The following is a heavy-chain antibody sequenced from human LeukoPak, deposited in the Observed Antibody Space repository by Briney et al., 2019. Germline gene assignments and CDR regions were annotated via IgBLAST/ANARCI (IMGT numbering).Heavy chain of an antibody. J-gene: IGHJ2*01. Sequence: SQTLSLTCTVSGGSISSGSYYWSWIRQPAGKGLEWIGRIYTSGGTNYNPSLKSRVTISVDTSKNQFSLKLSSVTAADTAVYYCAREDYYDSSGYYWYFDLWGRGTLVTVSS. CDR3: AREDYYDSSGYYWYFDL. D-gene: IGHD3-22*01. CDR1: GGSISSGSYY. V-gene: IGHV4-61*02. CDR2: IYTSGGT.